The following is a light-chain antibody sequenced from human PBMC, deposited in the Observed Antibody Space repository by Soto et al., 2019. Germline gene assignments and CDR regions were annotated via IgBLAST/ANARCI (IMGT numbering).Light chain of an antibody. CDR3: QSYDSTLSARYV. J-gene: IGLJ1*01. CDR2: DVS. CDR1: SSDVGGYNY. V-gene: IGLV2-11*01. Sequence: QSALTQPRSVSGSPGQSVTLSCTGTSSDVGGYNYVSWYQQHPGKAPKLMISDVSKRPSGVPDRFSGSKSGNTASLTISGLQAEDEGDYYCQSYDSTLSARYVFGTGTKLTVL.